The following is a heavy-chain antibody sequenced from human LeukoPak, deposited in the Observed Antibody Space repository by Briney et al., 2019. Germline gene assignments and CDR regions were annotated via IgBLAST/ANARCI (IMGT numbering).Heavy chain of an antibody. CDR2: ISGSGGST. D-gene: IGHD6-13*01. CDR1: GFTFSSYA. CDR3: GKVDSIAWYLDS. V-gene: IGHV3-23*01. J-gene: IGHJ4*02. Sequence: GGSLRLSCAASGFTFSSYAMSWVRQAPGKGLEWVSAISGSGGSTYYADSVKGRFTISRDNSKNTLYLQMNSLRVEDTAVYYCGKVDSIAWYLDSWGQGNLVTVSS.